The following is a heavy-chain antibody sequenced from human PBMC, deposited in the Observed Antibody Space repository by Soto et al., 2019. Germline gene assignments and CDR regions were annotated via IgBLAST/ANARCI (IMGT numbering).Heavy chain of an antibody. CDR2: IYYSGST. J-gene: IGHJ4*02. CDR3: ARASIAPYFDY. V-gene: IGHV4-31*03. Sequence: SETLSLTCTVSGGFIISCGYYWSWIRQHPGKGLEWIGYIYYSGSTYYNPSLKSRVTISVDTSKNQFSLKLSSVTAADTAVYYCARASIAPYFDYWGQGTLVTVSS. CDR1: GGFIISCGYY. D-gene: IGHD2-2*01.